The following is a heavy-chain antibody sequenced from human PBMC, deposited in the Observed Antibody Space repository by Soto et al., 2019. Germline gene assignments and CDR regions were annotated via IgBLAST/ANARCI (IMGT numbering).Heavy chain of an antibody. V-gene: IGHV4-34*01. Sequence: SETLSLPCAVYGGSFSGYYWSWIRQPPGKGLEWIGEINHSGSTNYNPSLKSRVTISVDTSKNQFSLKLSSVTAADTAVYYCAREARVPRGARNFQHWGQGTLVTVSS. CDR2: INHSGST. CDR1: GGSFSGYY. D-gene: IGHD3-10*01. CDR3: AREARVPRGARNFQH. J-gene: IGHJ1*01.